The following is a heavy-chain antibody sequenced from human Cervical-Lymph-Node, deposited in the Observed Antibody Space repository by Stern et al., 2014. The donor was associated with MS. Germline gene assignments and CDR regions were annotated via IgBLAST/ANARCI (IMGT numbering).Heavy chain of an antibody. J-gene: IGHJ4*02. CDR3: ARGGKSTFSY. CDR1: GFSFSDYY. CDR2: IGTRVTTI. D-gene: IGHD2-2*01. V-gene: IGHV3-11*01. Sequence: VQLVESGGGLVKPGGSLRLSCAASGFSFSDYYMSWIRQAPGKGLEWFSYIGTRVTTIGYTDAVEGRFTISRDNGKNSLYLQMNSLRAEDTAVYYCARGGKSTFSYWGQGTLVTVSS.